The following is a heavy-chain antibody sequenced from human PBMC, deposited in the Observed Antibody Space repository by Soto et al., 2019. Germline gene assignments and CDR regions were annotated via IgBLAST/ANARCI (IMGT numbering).Heavy chain of an antibody. Sequence: ASVKVSCKASGYTFTSYGISWVRQAPGQGLEWMGWISAYNGNTNYAQKLQGRVTMTTDTSTSTAYMELRSLRSDDTAVYYCARETLGRDGYNHFDYWGQGTLVTVSS. D-gene: IGHD5-12*01. J-gene: IGHJ4*02. CDR3: ARETLGRDGYNHFDY. CDR1: GYTFTSYG. V-gene: IGHV1-18*01. CDR2: ISAYNGNT.